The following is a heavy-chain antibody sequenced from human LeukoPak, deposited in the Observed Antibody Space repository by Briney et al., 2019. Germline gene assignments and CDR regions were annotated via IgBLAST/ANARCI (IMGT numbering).Heavy chain of an antibody. CDR2: ISYDGSNK. J-gene: IGHJ4*02. CDR1: GFTFSSYG. Sequence: PGGSLRLSCAASGFTFSSYGMHWVRQAPGKGLEWVAVISYDGSNKYYADSVKGRFTISRDNAKNSLYLQMNSLRAEDTAVYYCARDPRYYYDSSGYLFDYWGQGTLVTVSS. D-gene: IGHD3-22*01. V-gene: IGHV3-30*03. CDR3: ARDPRYYYDSSGYLFDY.